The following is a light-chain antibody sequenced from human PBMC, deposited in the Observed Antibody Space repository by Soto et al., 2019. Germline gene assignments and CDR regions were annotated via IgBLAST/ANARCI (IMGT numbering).Light chain of an antibody. CDR2: DAS. V-gene: IGKV3-11*01. Sequence: EIVLTQSPANLSLSPGERATLSCRASQSVSSYLAWYQQKPGQAPRLLIYDASNRATGIPARFSGSGSGTDFTLTISSLEPEDFAVYYCQQRSNWPPAPTFGGGTKVEIK. CDR3: QQRSNWPPAPT. CDR1: QSVSSY. J-gene: IGKJ4*01.